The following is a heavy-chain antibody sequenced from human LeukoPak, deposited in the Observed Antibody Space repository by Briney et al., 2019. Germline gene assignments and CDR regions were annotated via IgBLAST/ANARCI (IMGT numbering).Heavy chain of an antibody. Sequence: PGGSLRLSCAASGFTFSSYSMNWVRQAPGKGLEWVSSISGSSSYIYYADSVKGRFTISRDNAKNSLYLQMNSLRAEDTAVYYCARDEEEAFDIWGQGTMVTVSS. J-gene: IGHJ3*02. V-gene: IGHV3-21*01. CDR1: GFTFSSYS. CDR2: ISGSSSYI. CDR3: ARDEEEAFDI.